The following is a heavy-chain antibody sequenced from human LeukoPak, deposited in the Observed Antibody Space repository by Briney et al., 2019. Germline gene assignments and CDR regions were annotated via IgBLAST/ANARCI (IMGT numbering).Heavy chain of an antibody. CDR1: GFTFSSYA. CDR3: ARDGYSDCSGGSCYFEY. CDR2: ISYDGSNK. J-gene: IGHJ4*02. D-gene: IGHD2-15*01. V-gene: IGHV3-30*04. Sequence: GSLRLSFAASGFTFSSYAMHWVRQAPGKGLEWVAVISYDGSNKYYADSVKGRFTISRDNSKNTLYLQMNSLRAGDTAVYYCARDGYSDCSGGSCYFEYWGQGTLVTVSS.